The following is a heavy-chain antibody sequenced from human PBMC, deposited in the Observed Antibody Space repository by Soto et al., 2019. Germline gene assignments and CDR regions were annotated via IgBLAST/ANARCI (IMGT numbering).Heavy chain of an antibody. CDR2: ISGSGGST. V-gene: IGHV3-23*01. D-gene: IGHD3-9*01. Sequence: EVQLLESGGGLVQPGGSLRLSCAASGFTFRSYAMSWVRQAPGKGLEWVSAISGSGGSTYYADSVKGRFTISRDNSNNTMYLQMNSLIAEDTAVYYCAKVYYDIYYWGQGTLVTVSS. CDR3: AKVYYDIYY. J-gene: IGHJ4*02. CDR1: GFTFRSYA.